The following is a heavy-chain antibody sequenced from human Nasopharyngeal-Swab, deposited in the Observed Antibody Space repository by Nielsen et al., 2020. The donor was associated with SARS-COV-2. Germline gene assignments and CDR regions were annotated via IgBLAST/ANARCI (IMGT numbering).Heavy chain of an antibody. CDR3: ARGFGRLGVNFDY. V-gene: IGHV1-18*01. D-gene: IGHD1-26*01. CDR2: ISAYSGNT. Sequence: VKVSCKASGYTFTNYGITWVRQAPGQGLEWMGWISAYSGNTNYAQKLQGRVTMTTDTSTSTAYMELRSLRSDDTAVHYCARGFGRLGVNFDYWGQGTLVTVSS. J-gene: IGHJ4*02. CDR1: GYTFTNYG.